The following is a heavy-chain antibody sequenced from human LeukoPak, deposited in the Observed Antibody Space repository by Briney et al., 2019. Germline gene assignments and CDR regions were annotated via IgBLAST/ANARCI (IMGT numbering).Heavy chain of an antibody. CDR3: AIRGRAPGDSAPFL. D-gene: IGHD3-10*01. CDR1: GFTFSSYG. CDR2: ISYDGSNK. Sequence: GGSLRLSCAASGFTFSSYGMHWVRQAPGKGLEWVAVISYDGSNKYYADSVKGRFTISRDNSKNTLYLQMNTLRAEDTAIYYCAIRGRAPGDSAPFLGGQGTLVTVSS. J-gene: IGHJ4*02. V-gene: IGHV3-30*03.